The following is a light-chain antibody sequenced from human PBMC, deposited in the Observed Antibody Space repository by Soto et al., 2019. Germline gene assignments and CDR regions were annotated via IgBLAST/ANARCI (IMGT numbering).Light chain of an antibody. V-gene: IGKV3-20*01. CDR2: GSS. J-gene: IGKJ1*01. CDR1: QSLSSPY. CDR3: QQFGTSSTWT. Sequence: EIGLTRSPSTLSWSPGERATLSCRSIQSLSSPYLTCYQQKPGQSPRLLIYGSSSMSTAVPARFSGSGSGTDFTLTICRLEPQDFAVYYCQQFGTSSTWTFGQGTKVDIK.